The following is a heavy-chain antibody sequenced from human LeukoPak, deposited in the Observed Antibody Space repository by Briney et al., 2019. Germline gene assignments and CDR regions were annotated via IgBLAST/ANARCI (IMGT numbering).Heavy chain of an antibody. CDR2: IIPIFGTA. Sequence: SVKVSCKASGGTFTSYAISWVRQAPGQGLEGMGGIIPIFGTANYAQKFQGRVTITTDESTSTAYMELSSLRSEDTAVYYCARDKHYYDSSGYDDAFDIWGQGTMVTVSS. CDR1: GGTFTSYA. J-gene: IGHJ3*02. CDR3: ARDKHYYDSSGYDDAFDI. D-gene: IGHD3-22*01. V-gene: IGHV1-69*05.